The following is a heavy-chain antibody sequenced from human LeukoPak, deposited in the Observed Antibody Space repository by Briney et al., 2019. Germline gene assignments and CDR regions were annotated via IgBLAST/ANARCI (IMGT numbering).Heavy chain of an antibody. D-gene: IGHD5/OR15-5a*01. CDR2: IYPGDSDT. V-gene: IGHV5-51*01. Sequence: GESLEISCKGSGSRFATYWIAWVRQLPGKGLGWMGIIYPGDSDTRYSPSFQGQVTISADKSISTAYLQWSSLKASDTAMYYCTRRMVSTEDLDYWGQGTLVTVSS. CDR3: TRRMVSTEDLDY. J-gene: IGHJ4*02. CDR1: GSRFATYW.